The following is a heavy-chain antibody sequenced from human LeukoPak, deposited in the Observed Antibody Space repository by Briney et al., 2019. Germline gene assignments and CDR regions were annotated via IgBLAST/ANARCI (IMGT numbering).Heavy chain of an antibody. Sequence: ASVKVSCKVSGYTLTELSMHWVRQAPGKGLEWMGGFDPEDGETIYAQKFQGRVTMTEDTSTDTAYMELSRLRSDDTAVYYCARVEQTLLWFGELLGNKNYYFDYWGQGTLVTVSS. J-gene: IGHJ4*02. CDR1: GYTLTELS. CDR2: FDPEDGET. CDR3: ARVEQTLLWFGELLGNKNYYFDY. D-gene: IGHD3-10*01. V-gene: IGHV1-24*01.